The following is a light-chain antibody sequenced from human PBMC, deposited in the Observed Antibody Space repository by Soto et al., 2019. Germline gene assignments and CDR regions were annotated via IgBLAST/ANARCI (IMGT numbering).Light chain of an antibody. CDR2: DTS. V-gene: IGKV3-20*01. CDR1: QSLTNSF. J-gene: IGKJ4*01. CDR3: QQYGSSPLT. Sequence: EFMLTQSPGTLSLSPGERATLSCRASQSLTNSFIAWYQQRPGQAPRLLIYDTSSRASGIPDRFSGSGSGTDFTLTISRLEPEDFAVYYCQQYGSSPLTFGGGTKVDI.